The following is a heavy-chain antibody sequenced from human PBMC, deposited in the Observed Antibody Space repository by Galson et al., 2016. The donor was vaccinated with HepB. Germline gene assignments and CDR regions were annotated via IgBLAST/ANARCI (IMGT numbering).Heavy chain of an antibody. V-gene: IGHV4-59*01. CDR2: IYYSGRT. Sequence: ETLSLTCTVSGASISGYYLSWIRPPPGKGLEWIGYIYYSGRTNYNPSLKGRVTISVDTSKNQFSLKLSSVTAADTAVYYCARDDSGGWYGFHYGMDVWGQGTTVTVSS. CDR3: ARDDSGGWYGFHYGMDV. CDR1: GASISGYY. D-gene: IGHD6-19*01. J-gene: IGHJ6*02.